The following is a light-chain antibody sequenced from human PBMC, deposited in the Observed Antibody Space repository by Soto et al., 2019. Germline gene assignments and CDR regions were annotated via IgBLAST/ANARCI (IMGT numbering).Light chain of an antibody. Sequence: DIQMTQSPSTLSASVGDRVSITCRASQSISGWLAWYQQKPGKAPKLLIYKASSLESGVTSRFSGSGSGTEFTLTISSLQPDDFATYYCQEYNTHSRYTFGQGTKLEIK. CDR3: QEYNTHSRYT. J-gene: IGKJ2*01. V-gene: IGKV1-5*03. CDR2: KAS. CDR1: QSISGW.